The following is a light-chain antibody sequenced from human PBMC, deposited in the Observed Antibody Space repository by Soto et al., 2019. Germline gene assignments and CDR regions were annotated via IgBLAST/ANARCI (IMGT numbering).Light chain of an antibody. J-gene: IGLJ2*01. CDR2: DVS. Sequence: QSALTQPASVSGSPGQSITISCTGTSSDVGGYNYVSWYQQHPGKAPKLMIYDVSNRPSGVSNRFSGSKSGNTASLTISGLQAEDEADYSCSSYTSSSTVVFGGGTKGTVL. CDR3: SSYTSSSTVV. V-gene: IGLV2-14*01. CDR1: SSDVGGYNY.